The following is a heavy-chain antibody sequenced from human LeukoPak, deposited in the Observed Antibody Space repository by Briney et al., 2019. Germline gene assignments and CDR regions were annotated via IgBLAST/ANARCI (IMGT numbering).Heavy chain of an antibody. Sequence: GGSLRLSCAASGFTFSSYWMHWVRQAPGKGLVWVSRIKSDGKTDYADSVKGRFTISRDNAKNTVSLQMNSLRAEDTGVYYCARAPSEIGGYYPEYFRHWGQGTLVTVSS. D-gene: IGHD3-22*01. CDR2: IKSDGKT. CDR1: GFTFSSYW. CDR3: ARAPSEIGGYYPEYFRH. J-gene: IGHJ1*01. V-gene: IGHV3-74*01.